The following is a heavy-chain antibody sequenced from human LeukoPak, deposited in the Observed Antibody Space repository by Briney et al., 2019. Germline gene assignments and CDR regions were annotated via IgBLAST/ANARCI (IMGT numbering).Heavy chain of an antibody. V-gene: IGHV3-23*01. CDR3: AKDSFCSSTNCLTYIFDY. J-gene: IGHJ4*02. CDR1: GFTFSSYA. D-gene: IGHD2-2*01. Sequence: GGSLRLSCAASGFTFSSYAMSWVRQAPGKGLEWVSGISDSSYSTYCADSVKGRFTISRDDSKNTLYLQMNSLRAEDTAVYYCAKDSFCSSTNCLTYIFDYWGQGTLVTVSS. CDR2: ISDSSYST.